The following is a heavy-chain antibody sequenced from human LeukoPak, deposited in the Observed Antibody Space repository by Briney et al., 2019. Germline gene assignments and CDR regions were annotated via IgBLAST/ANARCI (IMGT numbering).Heavy chain of an antibody. CDR1: GYTFAGYY. V-gene: IGHV1-2*06. Sequence: ASVKVSCKASGYTFAGYYIHWMRQAPGQGLEWMGRINPDSGGPNYAHKFQGRVTMTRDTSISTAYMDLSRLTSDDTAVYFCARDRGKVANDYWGQGTLVTVSS. CDR3: ARDRGKVANDY. D-gene: IGHD3-10*01. CDR2: INPDSGGP. J-gene: IGHJ4*02.